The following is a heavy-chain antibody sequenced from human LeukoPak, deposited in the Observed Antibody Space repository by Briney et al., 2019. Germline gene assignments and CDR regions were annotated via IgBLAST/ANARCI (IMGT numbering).Heavy chain of an antibody. D-gene: IGHD3-10*01. V-gene: IGHV1-8*03. Sequence: ASVKVSCKASGYTFTGYYMHWVRQAPGQGLEWMGWISAYNGHTNYAQKFQGRVTITRNTSISTAYMELSSLRSEDTAVYYCARGRLGDYFDYWGQGTLVTVSS. CDR2: ISAYNGHT. J-gene: IGHJ4*02. CDR1: GYTFTGYY. CDR3: ARGRLGDYFDY.